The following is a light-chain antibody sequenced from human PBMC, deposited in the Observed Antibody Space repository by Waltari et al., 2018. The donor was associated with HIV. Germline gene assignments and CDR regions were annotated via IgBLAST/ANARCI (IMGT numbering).Light chain of an antibody. V-gene: IGKV3-15*01. CDR3: QQYDNWPPRAT. Sequence: EIVMTQSPATLSVSPGERATLSCRASQSLHSHLAWYQQKPGQAPRLLIYGATTRATGIPTRVSGSGSGTEYTLTINSLESEDFAVYYCQQYDNWPPRATFGGGTKVEIK. CDR1: QSLHSH. J-gene: IGKJ4*01. CDR2: GAT.